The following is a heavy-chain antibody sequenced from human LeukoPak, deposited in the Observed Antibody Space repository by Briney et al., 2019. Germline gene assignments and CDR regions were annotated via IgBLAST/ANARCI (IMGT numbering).Heavy chain of an antibody. CDR2: IHHSGDT. CDR3: ARLGGYYDPPDY. CDR1: GGSIRSSTYY. D-gene: IGHD3-22*01. V-gene: IGHV4-39*01. J-gene: IGHJ4*02. Sequence: SETLSLTCTVSGGSIRSSTYYWAWIRQPPGKGLEWTGTIHHSGDTYYNPSLKSRVTISVDTSKNQFSLNLSSVTAADTAVYYCARLGGYYDPPDYRGQGTLVTVSS.